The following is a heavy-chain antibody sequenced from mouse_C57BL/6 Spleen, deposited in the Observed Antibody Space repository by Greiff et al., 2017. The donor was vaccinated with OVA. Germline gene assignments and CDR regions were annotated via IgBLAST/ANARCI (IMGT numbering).Heavy chain of an antibody. D-gene: IGHD2-12*01. CDR2: ISDGGSYT. J-gene: IGHJ2*01. Sequence: EVKLVESGGGLVKPGGSLKLSCAASGFTFSSYAMSWVRQTPEKRLEWVATISDGGSYTYYPDNVKGRFTISRDNAKNNLYLQMSHLKSEDTAMYYWARDQGYYSKGFDYWGQGTTLTVSS. CDR1: GFTFSSYA. V-gene: IGHV5-4*01. CDR3: ARDQGYYSKGFDY.